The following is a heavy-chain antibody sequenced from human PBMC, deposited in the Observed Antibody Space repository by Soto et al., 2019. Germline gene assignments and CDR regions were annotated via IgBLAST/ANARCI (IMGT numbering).Heavy chain of an antibody. Sequence: GSLRLSCAASEFTFSNYAMSWVRQAPGKGLEWVSAISGGGGNTYYADSVKGRFTTSRDNSKNTLYLQMNSLRTEDTAVYYCAKARYFDWLLSEDAFDIWGQGTMVTVSS. D-gene: IGHD3-9*01. J-gene: IGHJ3*02. CDR2: ISGGGGNT. CDR3: AKARYFDWLLSEDAFDI. CDR1: EFTFSNYA. V-gene: IGHV3-23*01.